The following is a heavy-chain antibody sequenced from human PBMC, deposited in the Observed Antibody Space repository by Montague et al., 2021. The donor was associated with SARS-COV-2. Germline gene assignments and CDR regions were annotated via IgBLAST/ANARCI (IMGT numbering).Heavy chain of an antibody. D-gene: IGHD6-13*01. V-gene: IGHV4-39*01. CDR1: GGSISSSSYY. J-gene: IGHJ5*02. Sequence: SETLSLTCTVSGGSISSSSYYWGWIRQPPGKGLEWIGSLYYTGSTNYNPSLKSRVTISVDTSKNQFSLKLSSVTAADTAVYYCARDGSSWYYWFDPWGQGTLVTVSS. CDR2: LYYTGST. CDR3: ARDGSSWYYWFDP.